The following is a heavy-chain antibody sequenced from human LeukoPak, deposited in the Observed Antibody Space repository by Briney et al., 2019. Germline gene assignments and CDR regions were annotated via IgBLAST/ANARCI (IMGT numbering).Heavy chain of an antibody. J-gene: IGHJ4*02. CDR3: AKDATAMVHNFDY. CDR2: IRYDGSNK. D-gene: IGHD5-18*01. V-gene: IGHV3-30*02. Sequence: GGSLRLSCAASGFTFTSYGMHWVRQAPGKGLEWVAFIRYDGSNKYYADSVKGRFTISRDNSKNTLYLQMNSLRAEDTAVYYCAKDATAMVHNFDYWGQGSLVTVSS. CDR1: GFTFTSYG.